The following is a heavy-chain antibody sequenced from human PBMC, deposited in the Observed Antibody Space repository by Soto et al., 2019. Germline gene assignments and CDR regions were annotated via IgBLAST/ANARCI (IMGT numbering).Heavy chain of an antibody. V-gene: IGHV3-9*01. Sequence: GGSLRLSCAASGFTFDDYAMHWVRQAPGKGLEWVSGISWNSGRIGYADSVKGRFTISRDNAKNSLYLQMNSLRAEDTAVYYCARGTRYYYDSSGFQDYWGRGTLVTVSS. CDR2: ISWNSGRI. CDR1: GFTFDDYA. D-gene: IGHD3-22*01. J-gene: IGHJ4*02. CDR3: ARGTRYYYDSSGFQDY.